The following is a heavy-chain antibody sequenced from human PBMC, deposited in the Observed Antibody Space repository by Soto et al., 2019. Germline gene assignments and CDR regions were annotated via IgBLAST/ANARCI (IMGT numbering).Heavy chain of an antibody. CDR1: GFTFSDYY. J-gene: IGHJ4*02. V-gene: IGHV3-11*05. Sequence: QVQLVESGGGLVKPGGCLRLSCAASGFTFSDYYMSWIRQAPGKGLEWVSYISSSGSDTNYADSVKGRFTVSRDNAKNSLYLEMNSLRAEDTAVYYCARSLRGYSGYSGYWGQGTLVTVSS. D-gene: IGHD5-12*01. CDR3: ARSLRGYSGYSGY. CDR2: ISSSGSDT.